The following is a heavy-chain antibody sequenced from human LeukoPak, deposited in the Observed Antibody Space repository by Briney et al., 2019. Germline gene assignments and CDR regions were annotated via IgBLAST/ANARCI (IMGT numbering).Heavy chain of an antibody. CDR3: ARGPLYYYDSSGPYYFDY. J-gene: IGHJ4*02. Sequence: SETLSLTCTVSGSSISSGGYYWSWIRQHPGKGLEWIGYIYYSGSTYYNPSLKSRVTISVDMSKNQFSLKLSSVTAADTAVYYCARGPLYYYDSSGPYYFDYWGQGTLVTVSS. D-gene: IGHD3-22*01. CDR1: GSSISSGGYY. V-gene: IGHV4-31*03. CDR2: IYYSGST.